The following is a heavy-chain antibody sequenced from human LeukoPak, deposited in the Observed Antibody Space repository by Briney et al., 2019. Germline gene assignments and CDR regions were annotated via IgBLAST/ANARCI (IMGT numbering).Heavy chain of an antibody. CDR3: ARTVDIVVVVAAGGWFDP. V-gene: IGHV4-59*01. D-gene: IGHD2-15*01. Sequence: SETLSLTCTVSGGSISSYYWSWIRQPPGKGLEWIGYIYYSGSTNCNPSLKSRVTISVDTSKNQFSLKLSSVTAADTAVYYCARTVDIVVVVAAGGWFDPWGQGTLVTVSS. CDR2: IYYSGST. CDR1: GGSISSYY. J-gene: IGHJ5*02.